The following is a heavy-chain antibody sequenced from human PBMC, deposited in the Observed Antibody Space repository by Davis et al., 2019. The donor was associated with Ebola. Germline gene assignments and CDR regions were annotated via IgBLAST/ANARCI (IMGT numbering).Heavy chain of an antibody. CDR2: INHSGST. J-gene: IGHJ4*02. D-gene: IGHD2-15*01. Sequence: PSETLSLTCTVSGGSISSSSYYWSWIRQPPGKGLEWIGEINHSGSTNYNPSLKSRVTISVDTSKNQFSLKLSSVTAADTAVYYCARGRTSWRYCSGGSCYYFDYWGQGTLVTVSS. CDR1: GGSISSSSYY. CDR3: ARGRTSWRYCSGGSCYYFDY. V-gene: IGHV4-39*07.